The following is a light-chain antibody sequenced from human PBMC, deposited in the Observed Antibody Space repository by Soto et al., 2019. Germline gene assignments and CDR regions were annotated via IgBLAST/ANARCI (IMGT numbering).Light chain of an antibody. V-gene: IGLV1-44*01. J-gene: IGLJ2*01. CDR3: AAWDDSLHGPV. CDR2: SNN. CDR1: NSNIGSNT. Sequence: QSVLTQPPSASGPPGQRVTISCSGSNSNIGSNTVNWHQQLPGTAPKLVIYSNNQRPSGVPDRFSGSKSGTSASLAISGLQSEDEADYYCAAWDDSLHGPVFGGGTKLTVL.